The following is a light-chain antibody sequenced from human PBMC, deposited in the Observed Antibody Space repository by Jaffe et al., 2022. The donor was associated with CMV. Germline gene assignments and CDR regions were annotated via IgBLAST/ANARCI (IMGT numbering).Light chain of an antibody. CDR3: MQALQTPKT. J-gene: IGKJ1*01. V-gene: IGKV2-28*01. CDR1: QSLLYSNGYNY. Sequence: DIVMTQSPLSLPVTPGESASISCRSSQSLLYSNGYNYLDWYLKKPGQSPQLLIYAGSTRASGVPDRFSGSGSGTDFTLKISRVEAEDVGVYYCMQALQTPKTFGQGTKVEIK. CDR2: AGS.